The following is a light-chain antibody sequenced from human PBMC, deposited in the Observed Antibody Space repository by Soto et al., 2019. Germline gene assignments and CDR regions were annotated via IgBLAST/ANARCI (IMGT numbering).Light chain of an antibody. Sequence: QSVLTQPASVSGSPGQSITISCTGARSDVGNYDYVSWYQQHPGKAPKLIMYAVSHRPSGVSSRCSGSKSGNTASLPISGLQAEDEDAYYCSSYTATNTLVVFGTGTKLTVL. CDR2: AVS. CDR3: SSYTATNTLVV. CDR1: RSDVGNYDY. J-gene: IGLJ1*01. V-gene: IGLV2-14*01.